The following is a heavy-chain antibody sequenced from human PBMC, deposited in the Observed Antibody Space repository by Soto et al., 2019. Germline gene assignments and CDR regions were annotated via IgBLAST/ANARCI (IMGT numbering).Heavy chain of an antibody. CDR2: ISYSGST. J-gene: IGHJ4*02. D-gene: IGHD1-7*01. Sequence: QVQLQESGPGLVKPSETLSLTCNVSGGSVSSGSYFWSWIRQPPGKGLEWIGYISYSGSTNYNPSRKSRVSISVDTSKKQFSLKLSSVTAADTAVYYCARGQNWNYDYWGQGTLVTVSS. CDR3: ARGQNWNYDY. CDR1: GGSVSSGSYF. V-gene: IGHV4-61*01.